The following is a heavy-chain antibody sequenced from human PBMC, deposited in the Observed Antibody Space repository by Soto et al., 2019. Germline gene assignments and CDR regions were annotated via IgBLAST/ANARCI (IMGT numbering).Heavy chain of an antibody. CDR3: AKEGQMKVSTSLDH. D-gene: IGHD1-20*01. Sequence: GGSLRLSCAAAGFTFSSYGMHWVRQAPGKGLEWAAVISYEGRNEYYADSAKGRFTMSRDNSMNTLYLQMNSLRAEDTAVYYCAKEGQMKVSTSLDHWGLGTLVTVSS. V-gene: IGHV3-30*18. J-gene: IGHJ4*02. CDR2: ISYEGRNE. CDR1: GFTFSSYG.